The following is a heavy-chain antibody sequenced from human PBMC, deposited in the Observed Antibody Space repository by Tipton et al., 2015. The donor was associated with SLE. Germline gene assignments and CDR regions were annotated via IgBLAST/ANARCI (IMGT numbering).Heavy chain of an antibody. Sequence: TLSLTCTVSGGSISSGSYYWSWIRQPAGKGLEWIGHIYTSGGTNYNPSLKSRVTISVDTSKNQFSLKLSSVTAADTAVYYCASNSGSHGGFDYWGQGTLVTVSS. CDR1: GGSISSGSYY. D-gene: IGHD1-26*01. J-gene: IGHJ4*02. CDR2: IYTSGGT. CDR3: ASNSGSHGGFDY. V-gene: IGHV4-61*09.